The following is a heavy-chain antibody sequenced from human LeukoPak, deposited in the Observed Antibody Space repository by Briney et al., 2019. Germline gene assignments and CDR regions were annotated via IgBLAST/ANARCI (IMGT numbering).Heavy chain of an antibody. D-gene: IGHD3-10*01. J-gene: IGHJ4*02. CDR3: ARDRRFGELLADY. CDR1: GYTFTSNY. V-gene: IGHV1-46*01. CDR2: ISPSGGST. Sequence: ASVKVSCKAFGYTFTSNYMHWGRQAPGQGPGWMGVISPSGGSTTYAQKFQGRVTLTRDMSTSTDYLELSSLRSEDTAVYYCARDRRFGELLADYWGQGTLVTVSS.